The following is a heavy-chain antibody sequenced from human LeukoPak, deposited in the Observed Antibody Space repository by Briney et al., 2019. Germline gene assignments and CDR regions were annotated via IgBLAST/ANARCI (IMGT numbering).Heavy chain of an antibody. CDR2: IYSGGST. J-gene: IGHJ4*02. D-gene: IGHD1-26*01. Sequence: GGSLRLSCAASGFTVSSNYMSWVRQAPGKGLEWVSVIYSGGSTYYADSVKGRFTISRDNSKNTLYLQMNSLRAEDTAVYYCARERVPSGSYFDYWGQGTLVTVSS. CDR3: ARERVPSGSYFDY. CDR1: GFTVSSNY. V-gene: IGHV3-66*01.